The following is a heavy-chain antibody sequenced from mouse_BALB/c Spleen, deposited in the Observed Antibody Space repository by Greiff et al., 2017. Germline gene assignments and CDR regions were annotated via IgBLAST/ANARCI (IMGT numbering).Heavy chain of an antibody. D-gene: IGHD1-2*01. Sequence: VQLVESGAELVMPGASVKMSCKASGYTFTDYWMHWVKQRPGQGLVWIGAIDTSDSYTSYNQKFKGKATLTVDESSSTAYMQLSSLTSEDSAVYYCARRIHYYLDYWGQGTTLTVSS. V-gene: IGHV1-69*01. CDR2: IDTSDSYT. CDR3: ARRIHYYLDY. J-gene: IGHJ2*01. CDR1: GYTFTDYW.